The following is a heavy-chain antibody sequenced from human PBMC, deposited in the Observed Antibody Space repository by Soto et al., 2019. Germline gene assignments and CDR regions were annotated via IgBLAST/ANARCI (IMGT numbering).Heavy chain of an antibody. V-gene: IGHV4-34*01. CDR1: GGSFSGYY. D-gene: IGHD1-26*01. CDR2: INHSGST. Sequence: SETLSLTCADYGGSFSGYYWSWIRQPPGKGLEWIGEINHSGSTNYNPSLKSRVTISVDTSKNQFSLKLSSVTAADTAVYYCARERAGARSKDYYYYMDVWGKGTTVTVSS. CDR3: ARERAGARSKDYYYYMDV. J-gene: IGHJ6*03.